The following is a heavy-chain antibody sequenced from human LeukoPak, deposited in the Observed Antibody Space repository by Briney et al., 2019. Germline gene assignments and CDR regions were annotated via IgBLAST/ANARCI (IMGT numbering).Heavy chain of an antibody. CDR1: GGSISSYY. CDR2: IYTSGST. CDR3: ARGAYCYDSRGYFTFHI. Sequence: PSETLSLTCTVSGGSISSYYWSWIRQPAGKGLEWIGRIYTSGSTNYNPSLKSRVTMSVDTSKNQFSLKLSSVTAADMAVYYCARGAYCYDSRGYFTFHIWGQGTMVTVSS. D-gene: IGHD3-22*01. J-gene: IGHJ3*02. V-gene: IGHV4-4*07.